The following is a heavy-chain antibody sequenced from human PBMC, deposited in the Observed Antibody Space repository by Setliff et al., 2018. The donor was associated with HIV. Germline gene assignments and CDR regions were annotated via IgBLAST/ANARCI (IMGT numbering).Heavy chain of an antibody. V-gene: IGHV1-69*10. D-gene: IGHD6-13*01. CDR3: ATSTIAAAGASRADLDP. Sequence: SVKVSCKASGGSLRSYVINWARQAPGQGLEWMGGIIPMLGITNYTQNFQGRLAITADKSTTVSYMELSSLRSEDTAFYFCATSTIAAAGASRADLDPWGQGTLVTAPQ. J-gene: IGHJ5*02. CDR1: GGSLRSYV. CDR2: IIPMLGIT.